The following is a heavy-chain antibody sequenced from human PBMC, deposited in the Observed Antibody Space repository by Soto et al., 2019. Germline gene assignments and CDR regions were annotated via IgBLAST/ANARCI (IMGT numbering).Heavy chain of an antibody. V-gene: IGHV4-39*01. CDR2: IYYSGST. CDR1: GGSISSSSYY. CDR3: ARLGAARRSWFDP. Sequence: LSLTCTVSGGSISSSSYYWGWIRQPPGKGLEWIGSIYYSGSTYYNPSLKSRVTISVDTSKNQFSLKLSSVTAADTAVYYCARLGAARRSWFDPWGQRTLVTVSS. J-gene: IGHJ5*02. D-gene: IGHD6-6*01.